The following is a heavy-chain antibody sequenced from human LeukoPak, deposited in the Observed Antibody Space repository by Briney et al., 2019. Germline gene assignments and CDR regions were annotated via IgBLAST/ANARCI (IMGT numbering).Heavy chain of an antibody. J-gene: IGHJ4*02. CDR3: ARGHVANFDY. Sequence: ASVKVSCKASGYTFTGYYMHWVRQAPGQGLEWMGWINTNTGNPTYAQGFTGRFVFSLDTSVSTAYLQISSLKAEDTAVYYCARGHVANFDYWGQGTLVTVSS. CDR1: GYTFTGYY. CDR2: INTNTGNP. V-gene: IGHV7-4-1*02.